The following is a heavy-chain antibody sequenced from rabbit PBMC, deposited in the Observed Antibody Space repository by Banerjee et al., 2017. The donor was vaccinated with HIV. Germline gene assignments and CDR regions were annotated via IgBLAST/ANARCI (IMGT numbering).Heavy chain of an antibody. J-gene: IGHJ4*01. CDR3: ARGGSSYYRIYFNL. Sequence: QEQLEESGGDLVKPEGSLTLTCTASGFSFSNNYWICWVRQAPGKGLEWIGCIYTGNGRTWYANWAKGRFTISKTSSTTVTLQMTSLTVADTATYFCARGGSSYYRIYFNLWGPGTLVTVS. V-gene: IGHV1S45*01. CDR2: IYTGNGRT. D-gene: IGHD8-1*01. CDR1: GFSFSNNYW.